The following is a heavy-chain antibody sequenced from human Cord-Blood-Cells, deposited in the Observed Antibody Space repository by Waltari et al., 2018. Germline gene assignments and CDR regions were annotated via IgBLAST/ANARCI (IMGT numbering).Heavy chain of an antibody. CDR3: ATTPAELPPRTIRTGTSQSLDY. CDR2: INHSGST. Sequence: QVQLQQWGAGLLKPSETLSLTCAVYGGSFSGYYWSWIRQPPGKGLEWIGEINHSGSTNYNPSLKSRVTISVDTSKNQFSLKLSSVTAADTAVYYCATTPAELPPRTIRTGTSQSLDYWGQGTLVTVSS. CDR1: GGSFSGYY. V-gene: IGHV4-34*01. J-gene: IGHJ4*02. D-gene: IGHD1-7*01.